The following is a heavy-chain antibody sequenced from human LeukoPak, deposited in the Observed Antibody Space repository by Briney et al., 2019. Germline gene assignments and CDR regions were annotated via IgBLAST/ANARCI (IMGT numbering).Heavy chain of an antibody. CDR1: GFTFNRRG. CDR2: IRCDGGET. D-gene: IGHD3-10*01. V-gene: IGHV3-30*02. J-gene: IGHJ4*02. Sequence: GGSLRLSCAASGFTFNRRGMHWVRQAPGKGLEWVAFIRCDGGETFYADSVKGRFTISRDNSKNTLYLQMNSLRAEDTAVYYCARDGYYYGSGSYCDYWGQGTLVTVSS. CDR3: ARDGYYYGSGSYCDY.